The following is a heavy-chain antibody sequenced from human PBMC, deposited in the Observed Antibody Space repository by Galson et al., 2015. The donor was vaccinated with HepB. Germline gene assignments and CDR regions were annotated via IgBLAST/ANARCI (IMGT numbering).Heavy chain of an antibody. Sequence: TLSLTCTVSGGSISSDTYSWNWIRQSPGEGLEWIAYIYHNGATEYNPSLKSRLTISMQTSKSQFSLKLSSVTAADTAVYYCARDGGYSFGSSNYLTHWGQGILVAVSS. J-gene: IGHJ4*02. D-gene: IGHD5-18*01. CDR3: ARDGGYSFGSSNYLTH. CDR1: GGSISSDTYS. CDR2: IYHNGAT. V-gene: IGHV4-30-2*06.